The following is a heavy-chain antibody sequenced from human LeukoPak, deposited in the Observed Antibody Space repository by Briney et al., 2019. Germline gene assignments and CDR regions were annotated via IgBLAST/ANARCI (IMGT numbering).Heavy chain of an antibody. CDR2: INHSGST. V-gene: IGHV4-34*01. J-gene: IGHJ4*02. CDR1: GGSFSGYY. CDR3: ASLAAAAARGDY. D-gene: IGHD6-13*01. Sequence: SETLSLTCAVYGGSFSGYYWSWIRQPPGKGLEWIGEINHSGSTNYNPSLKSRVTISVDTSKNQFSLKLSSVTAADTAVYYCASLAAAAARGDYWGQGVLVTVSS.